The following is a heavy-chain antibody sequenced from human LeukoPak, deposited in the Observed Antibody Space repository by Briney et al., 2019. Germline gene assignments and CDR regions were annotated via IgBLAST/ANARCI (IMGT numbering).Heavy chain of an antibody. CDR1: GFTFSSYA. V-gene: IGHV3-23*01. CDR2: ISGSGGST. J-gene: IGHJ6*02. CDR3: AKDVYKARSYLYGMGV. D-gene: IGHD1-14*01. Sequence: PGGSLRLSCAASGFTFSSYAMSWVRQAPGKGLEWVSAISGSGGSTYYADSVKGRFTISRDNSRNTLYLQMNSLRAEDTAVYYCAKDVYKARSYLYGMGVWGQGTTVTVSS.